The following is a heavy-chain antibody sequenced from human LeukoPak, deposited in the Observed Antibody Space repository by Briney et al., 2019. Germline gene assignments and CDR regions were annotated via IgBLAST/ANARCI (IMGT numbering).Heavy chain of an antibody. CDR1: GYTFTGNY. Sequence: GASVKVSCTASGYTFTGNYLTWVRQAPGQGFEWMGWINPTTGGTNYAQKFQGRVTMTRDTYINTGYMELTGLISDDTAVYYCARGGATVVGTRADWFDAWGQGTLVTVSS. D-gene: IGHD6-13*01. CDR2: INPTTGGT. V-gene: IGHV1-2*02. J-gene: IGHJ5*02. CDR3: ARGGATVVGTRADWFDA.